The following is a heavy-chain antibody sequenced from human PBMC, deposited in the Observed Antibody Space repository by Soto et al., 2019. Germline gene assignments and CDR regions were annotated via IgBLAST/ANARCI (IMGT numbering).Heavy chain of an antibody. D-gene: IGHD3-10*01. CDR1: GGSISSGGYY. Sequence: TLSLTCTVSGGSISSGGYYWSWIRQHPGKGLEWIGYIYYSGSTYYNPSLKSRVTISVDTSKNQFSLKLSSVTAADTAVYYCARDVMVRGVIDYWGQGTLVTVSS. CDR2: IYYSGST. CDR3: ARDVMVRGVIDY. J-gene: IGHJ4*02. V-gene: IGHV4-31*03.